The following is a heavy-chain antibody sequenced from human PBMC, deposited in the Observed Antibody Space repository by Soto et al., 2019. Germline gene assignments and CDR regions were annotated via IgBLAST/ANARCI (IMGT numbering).Heavy chain of an antibody. CDR2: INTDGSNT. J-gene: IGHJ5*02. CDR3: AREFCSGGNCYTYYFDP. V-gene: IGHV3-74*01. D-gene: IGHD2-15*01. Sequence: GGSLRLSCAASGFTFSSYGMHWVRQAPGKGLVWVSHINTDGSNTNYADSVKGRFTISRDNAKSTLFLQMNSLRDEDTAVYYCAREFCSGGNCYTYYFDPWGQGIPVTVSS. CDR1: GFTFSSYG.